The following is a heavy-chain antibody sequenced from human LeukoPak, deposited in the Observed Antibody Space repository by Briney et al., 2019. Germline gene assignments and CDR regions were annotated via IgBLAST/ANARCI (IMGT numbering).Heavy chain of an antibody. D-gene: IGHD6-6*01. CDR3: ARGLPPSIAARPFDS. Sequence: SETLSLTCAVCGGSFSGYYWSWIRQPPGKGLEWIGEINHSGSTNYNPSLKSRVTISVDTSKNQFSLKLSSVTAADTAVYYCARGLPPSIAARPFDSWGQGTLVTVSS. V-gene: IGHV4-34*01. J-gene: IGHJ5*01. CDR1: GGSFSGYY. CDR2: INHSGST.